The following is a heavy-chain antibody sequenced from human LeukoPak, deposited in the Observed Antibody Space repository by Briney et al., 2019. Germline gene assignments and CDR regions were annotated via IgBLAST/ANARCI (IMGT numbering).Heavy chain of an antibody. D-gene: IGHD1-14*01. J-gene: IGHJ4*02. CDR1: GYSFTAYY. CDR2: INLYSGGT. Sequence: ASVKVSCKPTGYSFTAYYIYWMRQAPGQGLECMGWINLYSGGTKYAQRFQSGVTMTRDTSISTAYMELSRLRSDDTAIYYCASWAGGNEPVASFDYWGQGTLVTVSS. V-gene: IGHV1-2*02. CDR3: ASWAGGNEPVASFDY.